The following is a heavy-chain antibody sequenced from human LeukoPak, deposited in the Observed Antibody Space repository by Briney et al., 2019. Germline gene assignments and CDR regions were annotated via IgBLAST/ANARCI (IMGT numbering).Heavy chain of an antibody. J-gene: IGHJ4*02. CDR2: IYYSGST. CDR1: DGSISSYY. V-gene: IGHV4-59*01. D-gene: IGHD4-17*01. Sequence: NPSETLSLTCTVSDGSISSYYWSWIRQPPGKGLEWIGYIYYSGSTNYNPSLKSRVTISVDTSKNQFSLKLSSVTAADTAVYYCAREGYSDGDSPIYYWGQGTLVTVSS. CDR3: AREGYSDGDSPIYY.